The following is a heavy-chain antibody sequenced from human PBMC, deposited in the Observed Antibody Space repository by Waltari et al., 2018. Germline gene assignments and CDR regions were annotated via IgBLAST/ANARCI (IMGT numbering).Heavy chain of an antibody. J-gene: IGHJ5*02. CDR3: AKVEGSALVRLSS. CDR1: GFTFSNYA. D-gene: IGHD5-18*01. CDR2: ISDSGATT. Sequence: EVQLVESGGGLVQPGGSLRLSCAASGFTFSNYAMAWVRQAAGKGLEWGSSISDSGATTYYIDSVKGRFTISRDSSKSTLSLQMYSLRVEDTAVYYCAKVEGSALVRLSSWGQGTLVSVSS. V-gene: IGHV3-23*04.